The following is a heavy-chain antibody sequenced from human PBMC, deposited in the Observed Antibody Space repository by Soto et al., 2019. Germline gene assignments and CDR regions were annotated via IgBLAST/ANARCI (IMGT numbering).Heavy chain of an antibody. D-gene: IGHD6-19*01. Sequence: QVQLVESGGGVVQPGRSLRLSCAASGFTFSSYGMHWVGQAPGKGLEGVAVIWYDGSNENYADSVKGRFTISRDNSKNTLYLQMNSLRAEDTALYYCARDRRGSGWYDYFDYWGQGTLVTVSS. CDR1: GFTFSSYG. CDR3: ARDRRGSGWYDYFDY. J-gene: IGHJ4*02. CDR2: IWYDGSNE. V-gene: IGHV3-33*01.